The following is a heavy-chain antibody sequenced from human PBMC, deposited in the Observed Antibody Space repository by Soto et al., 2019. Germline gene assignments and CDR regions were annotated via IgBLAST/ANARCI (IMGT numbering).Heavy chain of an antibody. CDR1: GFTFDDYA. CDR2: ISWNSGSI. D-gene: IGHD6-19*01. Sequence: SLILSCSASGFTFDDYAMHWVRQAPGKGLEWVSGISWNSGSIGYADSVKGRFTISRDNAKNSLYLQMNSLRAEDTALYYCAKDIAYSSGWYESYYYGMDVWGQGTTVTVSS. V-gene: IGHV3-9*01. CDR3: AKDIAYSSGWYESYYYGMDV. J-gene: IGHJ6*02.